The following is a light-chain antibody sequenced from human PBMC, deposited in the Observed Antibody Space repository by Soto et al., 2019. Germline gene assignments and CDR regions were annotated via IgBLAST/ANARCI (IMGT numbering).Light chain of an antibody. CDR3: QQYGTSPRT. CDR2: NAS. Sequence: EIVLTQSPCTLSLSPGERATLNCRASESISTSSLAWYRQKPGQAPRLLIYNASSRATGIPDRFSGSGSGTDFTLTISRLEPEDFAVYYCQQYGTSPRTFGQGTKVDIK. CDR1: ESISTSS. V-gene: IGKV3-20*01. J-gene: IGKJ1*01.